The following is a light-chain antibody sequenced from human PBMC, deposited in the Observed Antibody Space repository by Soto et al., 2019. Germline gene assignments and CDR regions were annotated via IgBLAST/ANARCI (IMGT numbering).Light chain of an antibody. V-gene: IGKV1-5*01. CDR2: DAS. CDR1: QPINSW. Sequence: DVQMTQSPSTLSASVGDRVTITCRASQPINSWLAWFQQKPGKAPQLLIHDASSLESGVPPRFSGIGFGTDFTLTITKLQPEDVSTYYCQQYKTYPFTFGQGTKVDIK. J-gene: IGKJ2*01. CDR3: QQYKTYPFT.